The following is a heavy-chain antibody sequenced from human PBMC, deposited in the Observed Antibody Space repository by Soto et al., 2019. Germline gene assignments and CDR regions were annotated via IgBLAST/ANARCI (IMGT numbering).Heavy chain of an antibody. CDR1: GGSISSDY. D-gene: IGHD3-9*01. Sequence: SETLSLTCTVSGGSISSDYWNWIRQPPGKGLEWIGYIYYSGITNYNPSLKSRVTISVDTSKNQFSLKLTSVTAADTAVYYCARGHDNYFDNWGQGTLVTVSS. J-gene: IGHJ4*02. CDR3: ARGHDNYFDN. V-gene: IGHV4-59*01. CDR2: IYYSGIT.